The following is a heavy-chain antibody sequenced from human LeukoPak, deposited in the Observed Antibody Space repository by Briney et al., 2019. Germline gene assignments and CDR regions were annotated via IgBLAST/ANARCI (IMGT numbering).Heavy chain of an antibody. CDR1: GGSFSNYY. V-gene: IGHV4-34*01. Sequence: SETLSLTCAVYGGSFSNYYWSWIRPPPGKGLEWIGEINDSGRTNYNPSLMSRVTVSVDTSKKQFSLRLTSVTATDTAVYYCARRWNYGRNYYIDVWGKGATVSVSS. D-gene: IGHD1-7*01. CDR3: ARRWNYGRNYYIDV. CDR2: INDSGRT. J-gene: IGHJ6*03.